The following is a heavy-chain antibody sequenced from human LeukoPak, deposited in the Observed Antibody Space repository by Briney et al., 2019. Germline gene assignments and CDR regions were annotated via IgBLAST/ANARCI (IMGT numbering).Heavy chain of an antibody. CDR1: GFTFSFSA. V-gene: IGHV3-30*18. Sequence: GGSLRLSCAASGFTFSFSAMTWVRQPPGKGLEWVAAISKNGNTKYYAESVKGRFTISKDDSKNTLYLQMNSLRADDTAVYYCAKSLEGFSFGDYWGQGTLVTVPS. CDR3: AKSLEGFSFGDY. J-gene: IGHJ4*02. D-gene: IGHD2-2*01. CDR2: ISKNGNTK.